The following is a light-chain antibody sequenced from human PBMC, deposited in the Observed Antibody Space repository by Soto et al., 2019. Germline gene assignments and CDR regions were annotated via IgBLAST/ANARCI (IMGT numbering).Light chain of an antibody. CDR3: QQRRNWPST. J-gene: IGKJ4*01. Sequence: IVLTQSPATLSLSPGERATLSCRASQSVSRYLAWYQQKTCQAPRLLIYHASSRAPGIPARFSGSGSGTDFTLTITSLEHEDFEIYYCQQRRNWPSTFGGGTKVEI. V-gene: IGKV3-11*01. CDR2: HAS. CDR1: QSVSRY.